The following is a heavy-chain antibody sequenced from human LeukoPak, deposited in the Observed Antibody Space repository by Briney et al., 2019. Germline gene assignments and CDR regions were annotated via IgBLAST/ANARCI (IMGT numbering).Heavy chain of an antibody. Sequence: SETLSLTCAVYGGSFSGYYWSWIRQPPGKGLEWIGEINHSGSTNYNPSLKSRVTISVDTSKNPFSLKLSSVTAADTAVYYCARSKGSYPVRGGPFDYWGQGTLVTVSS. V-gene: IGHV4-34*01. CDR3: ARSKGSYPVRGGPFDY. CDR1: GGSFSGYY. CDR2: INHSGST. D-gene: IGHD1-26*01. J-gene: IGHJ4*02.